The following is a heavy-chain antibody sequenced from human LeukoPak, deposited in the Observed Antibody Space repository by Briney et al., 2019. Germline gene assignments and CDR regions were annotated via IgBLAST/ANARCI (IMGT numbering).Heavy chain of an antibody. D-gene: IGHD3-22*01. CDR1: GFTFSSYG. CDR3: ARGYYYDVSGYYPVFDY. CDR2: ISYDGSNK. Sequence: PGRSLRLSCAASGFTFSSYGMHWVRQAPGKGLEGVAVISYDGSNKCYADSVKGRFTISRDNSKNTLYLQMNSPRAEDTAVYYCARGYYYDVSGYYPVFDYWGQGTLVTVSS. V-gene: IGHV3-30*03. J-gene: IGHJ4*02.